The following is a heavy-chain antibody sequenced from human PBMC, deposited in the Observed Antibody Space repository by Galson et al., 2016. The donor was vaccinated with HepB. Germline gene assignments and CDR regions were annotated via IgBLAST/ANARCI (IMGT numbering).Heavy chain of an antibody. V-gene: IGHV3-48*01. CDR2: ISSSSSTI. Sequence: SQRLSCAASRLTFSSHSMNWVRQSPGTGLEWNSYISSSSSTIYYADSVKGRFTISRENAKNLLYLQLNSLRAEDTAVYYGARDATGSGWGMYWGQGTVVTVSS. D-gene: IGHD6-19*01. CDR1: RLTFSSHS. J-gene: IGHJ4*02. CDR3: ARDATGSGWGMY.